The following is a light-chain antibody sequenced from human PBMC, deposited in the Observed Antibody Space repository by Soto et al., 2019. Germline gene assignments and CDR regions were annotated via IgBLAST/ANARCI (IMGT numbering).Light chain of an antibody. V-gene: IGLV4-69*01. Sequence: QLVLTQSPSASASLGASVKLTCTLSSGHSSYAIAWHQQQPEKGPRYLMKLNSDGSHSKGDGIPDRFSGSSSGADRYLTISSLQYEDEADYYCQTWGTGMVFGGGTKLTVL. J-gene: IGLJ2*01. CDR1: SGHSSYA. CDR3: QTWGTGMV. CDR2: LNSDGSH.